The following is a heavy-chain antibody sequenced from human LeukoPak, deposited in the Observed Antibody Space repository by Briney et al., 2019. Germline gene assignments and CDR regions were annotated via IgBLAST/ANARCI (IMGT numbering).Heavy chain of an antibody. Sequence: GGSLRLSCAASGFTFSRYSMNWVRQTPGKGLEWVSSISSSGSYTYYADSVKGRFTISRDNAKNSLYLQMNSLRAEDTAVYYCASYGPSHAFDIWGQGTMVTVSS. J-gene: IGHJ3*02. D-gene: IGHD3-10*01. CDR3: ASYGPSHAFDI. CDR1: GFTFSRYS. CDR2: ISSSGSYT. V-gene: IGHV3-21*01.